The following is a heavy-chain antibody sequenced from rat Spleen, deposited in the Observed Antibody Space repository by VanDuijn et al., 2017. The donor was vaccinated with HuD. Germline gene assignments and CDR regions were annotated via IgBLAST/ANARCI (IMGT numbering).Heavy chain of an antibody. V-gene: IGHV5-20*01. CDR3: ARHGPLGHNPYWFAY. J-gene: IGHJ3*01. CDR2: ISYAGGST. CDR1: GFTFSDYY. D-gene: IGHD1-4*01. Sequence: EVQLVASGAGLVQPGRSLKPSCAPSGFTFSDYYIAWVGQAPTKGLDWVASISYAGGSTYYRDSVKARFTISRDNAKSSLYLKMDSLRSEDTATYYCARHGPLGHNPYWFAYWGQGTLVTVSS.